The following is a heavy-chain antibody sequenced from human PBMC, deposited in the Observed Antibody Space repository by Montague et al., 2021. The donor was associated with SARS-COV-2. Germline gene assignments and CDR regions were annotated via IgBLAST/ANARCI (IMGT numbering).Heavy chain of an antibody. V-gene: IGHV4-39*07. CDR2: IFYTGST. D-gene: IGHD2-15*01. J-gene: IGHJ1*01. CDR1: GGSISSSSYY. CDR3: ARDLGFCSGGSCYGYFQH. Sequence: SETLSLTCTVSGGSISSSSYYWGWLCQPPGKGLEWIGSIFYTGSTYYNPSLKSRVTISVDTSKNQFSLKLSSVTAADTALYYCARDLGFCSGGSCYGYFQHWGQGTLVTVSS.